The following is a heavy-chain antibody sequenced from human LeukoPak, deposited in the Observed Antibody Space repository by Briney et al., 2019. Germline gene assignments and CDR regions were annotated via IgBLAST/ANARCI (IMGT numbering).Heavy chain of an antibody. J-gene: IGHJ3*02. D-gene: IGHD1-26*01. CDR1: GGSISGYY. Sequence: SETLSLTCTVSGGSISGYYWSWVRQPPGKGLEWIASIYYSGTTNYNPSLKSRVTVSVDTSKNQFSLRLTAADTAVYYCARHGIVGAKIAFDIWGQGTMVTVSS. V-gene: IGHV4-59*08. CDR3: ARHGIVGAKIAFDI. CDR2: IYYSGTT.